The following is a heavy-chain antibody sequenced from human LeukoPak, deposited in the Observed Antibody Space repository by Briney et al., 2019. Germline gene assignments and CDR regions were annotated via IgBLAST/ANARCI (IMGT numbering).Heavy chain of an antibody. Sequence: PGGSLRLSCAASGFTFSSYAMHWVRRAPGKGLEYVSAISSNGGSTYYANSVKGRFTISRDNSKNTLYLQMGSLRAEDMAVYYCAREGRIGVAGTFYYYYYYMDVWGKGTTVTVSS. CDR3: AREGRIGVAGTFYYYYYYMDV. V-gene: IGHV3-64*01. CDR1: GFTFSSYA. CDR2: ISSNGGST. D-gene: IGHD6-19*01. J-gene: IGHJ6*03.